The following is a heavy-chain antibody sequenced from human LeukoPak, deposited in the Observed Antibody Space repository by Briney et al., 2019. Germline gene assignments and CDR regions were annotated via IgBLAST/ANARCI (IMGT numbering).Heavy chain of an antibody. CDR1: GFTLSSYG. D-gene: IGHD3-22*01. V-gene: IGHV3-23*01. J-gene: IGHJ4*02. CDR2: ISGGGGST. CDR3: AKGNRDTGGYYYTFLFDY. Sequence: GGSLRLSCAASGFTLSSYGMSWVRQAPGKGLEWVSAISGGGGSTYYADSVKGRLTISRDNSKSTLYLQMNSLRAEDTAVYYCAKGNRDTGGYYYTFLFDYWGQGTLVTVSS.